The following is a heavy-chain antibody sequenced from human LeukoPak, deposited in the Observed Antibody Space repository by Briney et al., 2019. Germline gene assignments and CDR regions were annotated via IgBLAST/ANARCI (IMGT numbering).Heavy chain of an antibody. D-gene: IGHD6-19*01. CDR2: ISGSGGST. Sequence: GGSLRLSCAASGFTFSSYAMSWVRQAPGKGLEWVSAISGSGGSTYYADSVKGRFTISRDNSKNTLYLQMNSLRAEDTAVYYCAKVPYIIAVAGADAFDIWGQGIMVTVSS. V-gene: IGHV3-23*01. CDR3: AKVPYIIAVAGADAFDI. J-gene: IGHJ3*02. CDR1: GFTFSSYA.